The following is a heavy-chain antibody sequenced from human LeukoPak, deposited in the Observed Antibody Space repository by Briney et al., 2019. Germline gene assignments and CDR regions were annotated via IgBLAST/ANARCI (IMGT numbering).Heavy chain of an antibody. Sequence: PGGSLGLSCAASGFTFSSYAMSWVRQAPGKGLEWVSAISGSGGSTYYADSVKGRFTISRDNSKNTLYLQMNSLRAEDTAVYYCAKDRGLWVPVTHDAFDIWGQGTMVTVSS. CDR3: AKDRGLWVPVTHDAFDI. CDR1: GFTFSSYA. CDR2: ISGSGGST. J-gene: IGHJ3*02. V-gene: IGHV3-23*01. D-gene: IGHD2/OR15-2a*01.